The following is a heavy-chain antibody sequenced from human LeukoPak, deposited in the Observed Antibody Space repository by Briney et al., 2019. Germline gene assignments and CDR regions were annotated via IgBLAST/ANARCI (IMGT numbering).Heavy chain of an antibody. Sequence: ASVKVSCKASGYTFRGYYMHWVRQAPGQGLEWMGWINTNKGDTNHAQKFQGRVTMTRDTSITTAYLELSRLTYDDTAVYYCARGRGHDYGGDSENYYYMDVWGKGTMVTVSS. D-gene: IGHD4-23*01. CDR1: GYTFRGYY. V-gene: IGHV1-2*02. J-gene: IGHJ6*03. CDR2: INTNKGDT. CDR3: ARGRGHDYGGDSENYYYMDV.